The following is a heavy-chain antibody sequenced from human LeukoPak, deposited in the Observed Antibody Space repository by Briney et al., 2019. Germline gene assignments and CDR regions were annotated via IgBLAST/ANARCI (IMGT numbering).Heavy chain of an antibody. Sequence: IYYRGSTYYKPSLKSRVTISVDTSKNPFSLKLSSVTAADTAVYYCARLNPVAGTIHGLDYWGQGTPVTVSS. D-gene: IGHD6-19*01. CDR3: ARLNPVAGTIHGLDY. CDR2: IYYRGST. J-gene: IGHJ4*02. V-gene: IGHV4-39*01.